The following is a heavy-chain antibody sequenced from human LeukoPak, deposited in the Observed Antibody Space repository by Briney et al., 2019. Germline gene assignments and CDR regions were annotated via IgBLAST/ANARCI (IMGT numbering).Heavy chain of an antibody. J-gene: IGHJ4*02. Sequence: GGSLRLSCAASGFSFNDAWMAWVRQAPGKGLEWVGRIKSKTAGGTTDYAAPVKGRFNISRDDSKNTLYLEMNSLETEDTAVYYCVTPPDWGQGTLVTVSS. CDR1: GFSFNDAW. V-gene: IGHV3-15*01. CDR2: IKSKTAGGTT. CDR3: VTPPD.